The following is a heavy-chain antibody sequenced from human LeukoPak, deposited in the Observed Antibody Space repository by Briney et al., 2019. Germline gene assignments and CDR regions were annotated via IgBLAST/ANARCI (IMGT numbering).Heavy chain of an antibody. CDR1: GGSISSYY. D-gene: IGHD6-19*01. CDR3: ARADSSGWAGSDYFDY. V-gene: IGHV4-59*01. CDR2: IYYSGST. J-gene: IGHJ4*02. Sequence: SETLSLTCTVSGGSISSYYWSWIRQPPGKGLEWIGYIYYSGSTNYNPSLKSRVTISVDTSKNQFSLKLSSVTAADTAVYYCARADSSGWAGSDYFDYWGQGTLVTVSS.